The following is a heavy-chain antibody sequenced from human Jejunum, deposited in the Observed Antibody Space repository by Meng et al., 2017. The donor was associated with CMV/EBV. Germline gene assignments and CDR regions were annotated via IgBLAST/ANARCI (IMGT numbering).Heavy chain of an antibody. D-gene: IGHD6-19*01. Sequence: LRLSCAASGFTFNTYWMSWVRPAPGKGLEWVANIKQDGSEKYYVDSVKGRFTISRDNPKNSLYLQMNSLRAEDTAVYYCVRGGGWSSWGQGTLVTVSS. V-gene: IGHV3-7*01. J-gene: IGHJ5*02. CDR2: IKQDGSEK. CDR3: VRGGGWSS. CDR1: GFTFNTYW.